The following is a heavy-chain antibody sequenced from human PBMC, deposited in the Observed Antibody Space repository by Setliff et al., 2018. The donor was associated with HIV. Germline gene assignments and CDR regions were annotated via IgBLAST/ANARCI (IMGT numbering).Heavy chain of an antibody. CDR3: AREAPDDHFDH. V-gene: IGHV1-69*10. CDR1: GGTFSSYA. CDR2: IIPSGGQR. Sequence: SVKVSCKASGGTFSSYAISWVRQAPGQGLEWMGGIIPSGGQRSFAQKFQGRITVATATSTATSTGTVYMELSSLRSEDTAVYYCAREAPDDHFDHWGQGTLVTVSS. J-gene: IGHJ4*02. D-gene: IGHD1-1*01.